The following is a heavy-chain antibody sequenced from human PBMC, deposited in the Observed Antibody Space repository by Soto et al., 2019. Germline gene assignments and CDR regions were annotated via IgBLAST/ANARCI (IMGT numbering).Heavy chain of an antibody. V-gene: IGHV3-74*01. CDR3: ATSKGAVVISPHFFDY. D-gene: IGHD2-21*01. CDR1: GFTFDSYW. J-gene: IGHJ4*02. Sequence: EVRLEESGGGLVQPGGSLRLSCAASGFTFDSYWMYWVRQAPGKGLVWVSRVNSDGSITTYADSVKGRFTISRDNAKNTLSLQMNSLRVEDAAVYYCATSKGAVVISPHFFDYWSQGALVTVSS. CDR2: VNSDGSIT.